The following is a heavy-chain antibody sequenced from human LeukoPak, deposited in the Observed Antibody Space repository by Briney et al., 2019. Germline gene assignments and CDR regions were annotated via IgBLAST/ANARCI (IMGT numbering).Heavy chain of an antibody. CDR1: GFTFSSYG. Sequence: PGGSLRLSCAASGFTFSSYGMHWVRQAPGKGLEWVAFIRYDGSNKYYADSVKGRFTISRDNSKNTLYLQMNSLRAEDTAVYYCAKDSAPYDFWSGYWAYWGQGTLVTVSS. CDR2: IRYDGSNK. CDR3: AKDSAPYDFWSGYWAY. J-gene: IGHJ4*02. D-gene: IGHD3-3*01. V-gene: IGHV3-30*02.